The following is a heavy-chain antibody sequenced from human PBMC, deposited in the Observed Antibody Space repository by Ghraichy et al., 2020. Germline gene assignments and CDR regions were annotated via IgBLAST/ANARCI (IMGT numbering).Heavy chain of an antibody. D-gene: IGHD2-2*01. CDR1: GYTFTSYY. CDR2: INPSGGST. J-gene: IGHJ6*02. CDR3: ARDGIVVVPAAINTTDYYYYYGMDV. V-gene: IGHV1-46*01. Sequence: ASVKVSCKASGYTFTSYYMHWVRQAPGQGLEWMGIINPSGGSTSYAQKFQGRVTMTRDTSTSTVYMELSSLRSEDTAVYYCARDGIVVVPAAINTTDYYYYYGMDVWGQGTTVTVSS.